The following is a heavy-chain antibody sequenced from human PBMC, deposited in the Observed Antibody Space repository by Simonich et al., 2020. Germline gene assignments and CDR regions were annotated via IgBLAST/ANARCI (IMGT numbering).Heavy chain of an antibody. V-gene: IGHV3-21*01. CDR2: ISSSSSYL. Sequence: EVQLVEYGGGLVKPGGSLSLSCEASGLTFSSYSMNWVRQAPVKGLEWVSSISSSSSYLYYADAVKGRFTISRDNAKNSLYLQMNSLRAEDTAVYYCARNRLDYWGQGTLVTVSS. J-gene: IGHJ4*02. CDR1: GLTFSSYS. CDR3: ARNRLDY.